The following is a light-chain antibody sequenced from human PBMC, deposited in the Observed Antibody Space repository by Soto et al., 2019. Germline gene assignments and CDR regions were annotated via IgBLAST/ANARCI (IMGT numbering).Light chain of an antibody. J-gene: IGKJ1*01. CDR1: QTVSSN. V-gene: IGKV3-15*01. CDR3: QQYNNWPQT. Sequence: EIVMTQSPATLSVSPGERPTLSCRAIQTVSSNVAWYDQKPCQSPILLIYGPSTRATGIPARFSGSGSGREFTLSISSLQSEDFAVYYCQQYNNWPQTFGQRKKGDIK. CDR2: GPS.